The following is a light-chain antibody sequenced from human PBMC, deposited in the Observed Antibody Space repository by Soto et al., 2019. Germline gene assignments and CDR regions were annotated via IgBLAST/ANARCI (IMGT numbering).Light chain of an antibody. CDR2: EVS. V-gene: IGLV2-14*01. Sequence: QSALTQPASVSGSPGQSITISCTGTSSDVGSFDFVSWYQHHPGKAPKLLIYEVSVRPSRVSSRFSGSKSGNTASLTISGLQAEDEADYYCSSYTSHNTPWVFGGGTKLTVL. J-gene: IGLJ3*02. CDR3: SSYTSHNTPWV. CDR1: SSDVGSFDF.